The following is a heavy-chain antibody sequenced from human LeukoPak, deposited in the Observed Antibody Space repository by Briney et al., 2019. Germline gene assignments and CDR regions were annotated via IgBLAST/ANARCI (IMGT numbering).Heavy chain of an antibody. D-gene: IGHD1-26*01. J-gene: IGHJ4*02. V-gene: IGHV3-23*01. CDR2: IIDSGIST. Sequence: PGGSLRLSCAASGFTFNSYAMTWVRQAPEKGLEWVLSIIDSGISTYYGDSVKGRFTISRDNSKNTLYLQMNSLRAEDTAVYYCAKGSRGSYDYWGQGTLVTVSS. CDR1: GFTFNSYA. CDR3: AKGSRGSYDY.